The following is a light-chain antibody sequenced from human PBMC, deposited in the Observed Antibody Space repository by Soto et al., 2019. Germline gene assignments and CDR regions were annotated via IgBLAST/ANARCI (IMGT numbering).Light chain of an antibody. CDR2: VNSDGSH. CDR1: SGHNGYG. Sequence: QPVLTQSPSASASLGASVKLTCTLSSGHNGYGIAWHQQQPEKGPRYLMKVNSDGSHIKGDGIPDRFSGSSSGAERHLTISSLQAEDEADYYCQTWGTGIWVFGGGTKLTVL. CDR3: QTWGTGIWV. V-gene: IGLV4-69*01. J-gene: IGLJ3*02.